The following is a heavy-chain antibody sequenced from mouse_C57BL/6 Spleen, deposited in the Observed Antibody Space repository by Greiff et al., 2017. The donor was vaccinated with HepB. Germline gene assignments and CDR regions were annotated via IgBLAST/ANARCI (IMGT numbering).Heavy chain of an antibody. D-gene: IGHD2-2*01. V-gene: IGHV1-80*01. CDR1: GYAFSSYW. Sequence: VQLQQSGAELVKPGASVKISCKASGYAFSSYWMNWVKQRPGKGLEWIGQIYPGDGDTNYNGKFKGKATLTADKSSSTAYMQLSSLTSEDSAVYFCASPYYGYDVGFAYWGQGTLVTVSA. CDR2: IYPGDGDT. CDR3: ASPYYGYDVGFAY. J-gene: IGHJ3*01.